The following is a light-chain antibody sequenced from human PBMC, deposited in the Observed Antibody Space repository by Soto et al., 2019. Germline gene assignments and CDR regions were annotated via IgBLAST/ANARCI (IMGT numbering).Light chain of an antibody. CDR1: SSNIGAGYD. Sequence: QSVLTQPPSVSGAPGQRVAISCTGSSSNIGAGYDVHWYQQLPGTAPKLLIYGNSNRPSGVPDRFSGSKSGTSASLAITGLQAEDEADYYCQSYDSGLRGSVVFGGGTKLTVL. J-gene: IGLJ2*01. V-gene: IGLV1-40*01. CDR3: QSYDSGLRGSVV. CDR2: GNS.